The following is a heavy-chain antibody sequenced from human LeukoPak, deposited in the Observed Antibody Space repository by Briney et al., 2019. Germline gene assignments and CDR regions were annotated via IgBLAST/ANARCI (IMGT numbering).Heavy chain of an antibody. CDR1: GGSISSYY. D-gene: IGHD5-12*01. V-gene: IGHV4-59*01. CDR2: IYYSGST. CDR3: ARFGPSIVATGVDY. J-gene: IGHJ4*02. Sequence: SETLSLTCTVSGGSISSYYWSWIRQPPGKGLEWIGYIYYSGSTNYNPSLKSRVTISVETSKNQFSLKLSSVTAADTAVYYCARFGPSIVATGVDYWGQGTLVTVSS.